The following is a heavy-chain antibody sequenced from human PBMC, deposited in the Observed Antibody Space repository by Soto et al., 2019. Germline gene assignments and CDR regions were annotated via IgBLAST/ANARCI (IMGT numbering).Heavy chain of an antibody. CDR1: GYTFTKYG. Sequence: QVQLVQSGAEVKKPGASVKVSCKASGYTFTKYGFTWVRQAPGQGLEWMGWISGYNGNTNYAQKFQDRVTMTTDTSTSTAYMELSSLRSDDTAVYYCARDLNIVLKGLRYYFAYWGQGTLVTVSS. V-gene: IGHV1-18*01. D-gene: IGHD2-8*01. J-gene: IGHJ4*02. CDR3: ARDLNIVLKGLRYYFAY. CDR2: ISGYNGNT.